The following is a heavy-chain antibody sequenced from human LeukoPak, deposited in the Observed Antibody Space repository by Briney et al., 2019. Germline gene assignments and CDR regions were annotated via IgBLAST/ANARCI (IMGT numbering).Heavy chain of an antibody. Sequence: GESLKISCKGSGYSFTSYWIGWVRQMPGKGLEWMGIFYPGDSDTRYSPSFQGQVTISADKSVSTAYLQWSSLKASDTAMYYCARAYYYDSSGYYSYFDYWGQGTLVTVSS. CDR2: FYPGDSDT. CDR1: GYSFTSYW. D-gene: IGHD3-22*01. CDR3: ARAYYYDSSGYYSYFDY. J-gene: IGHJ4*02. V-gene: IGHV5-51*01.